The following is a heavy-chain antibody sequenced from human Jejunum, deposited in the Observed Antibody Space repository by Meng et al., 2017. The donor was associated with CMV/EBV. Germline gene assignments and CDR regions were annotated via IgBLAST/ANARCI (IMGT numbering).Heavy chain of an antibody. V-gene: IGHV3-7*01. CDR1: GFTFRTYW. D-gene: IGHD3-10*02. J-gene: IGHJ6*02. Sequence: AASGFTFRTYWMNWGRQAPGKGLEWVANIKEDGSEKYYVDSVKGRFTISRDNAKNSLYLQMNNLRDEDTAVYYCARGGVRYGVDVWGQGTTVTVSS. CDR3: ARGGVRYGVDV. CDR2: IKEDGSEK.